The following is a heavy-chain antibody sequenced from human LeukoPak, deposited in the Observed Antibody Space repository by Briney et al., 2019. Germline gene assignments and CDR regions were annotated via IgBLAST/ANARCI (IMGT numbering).Heavy chain of an antibody. Sequence: SVKVSCKASGGTFSSFAFSWVRQAPGRGLEWMGGIIPLSGTANYAQGFQGRVTITTDESTTTAYMDLTSLRSEDTAVYYCARGLTTGTTILWFDSWGQGTLVTVSS. CDR1: GGTFSSFA. CDR3: ARGLTTGTTILWFDS. CDR2: IIPLSGTA. J-gene: IGHJ5*01. D-gene: IGHD1-1*01. V-gene: IGHV1-69*05.